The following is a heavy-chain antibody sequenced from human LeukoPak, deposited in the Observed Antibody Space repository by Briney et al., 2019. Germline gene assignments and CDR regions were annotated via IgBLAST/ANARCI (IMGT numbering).Heavy chain of an antibody. CDR1: GYSISSGYY. J-gene: IGHJ4*02. D-gene: IGHD3-10*01. CDR3: ARGRGRITMVRGVSYYFDY. Sequence: SETLSLTCTVSGYSISSGYYWGWIRQPPGKGLECLGEINHSGSTNYNPSLKSRVTISVDTSKNQFSLKLSSVTAADTAVYYCARGRGRITMVRGVSYYFDYWGQGTLVTVSS. V-gene: IGHV4-38-2*02. CDR2: INHSGST.